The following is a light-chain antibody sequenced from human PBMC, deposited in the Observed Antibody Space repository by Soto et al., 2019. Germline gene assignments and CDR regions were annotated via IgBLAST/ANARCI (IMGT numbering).Light chain of an antibody. CDR3: QQYHNWPA. CDR1: QSVSGTY. V-gene: IGKV3-20*01. J-gene: IGKJ1*01. CDR2: GAS. Sequence: VVLTQSPGTLSLSPGDTATLSCRASQSVSGTYLAWYQQKPSQAPRLLIYGASSRATGIPDRFSGSGSGTDFTLTINSLQSDDIAVYYCQQYHNWPAFGQGTKVEIK.